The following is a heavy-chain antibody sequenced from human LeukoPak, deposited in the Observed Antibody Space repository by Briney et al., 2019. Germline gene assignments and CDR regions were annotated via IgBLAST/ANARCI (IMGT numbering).Heavy chain of an antibody. J-gene: IGHJ4*02. CDR3: ARGELWVFDY. V-gene: IGHV4-59*01. Sequence: SETLSLTCNASGGSISSYYWSWIRQPPGKGLEWIGYIYYSGSTNYNPSLKSRVTISVDTSKNQFSLKLSSVTAADTAVYYCARGELWVFDYWGQGTLVTVSS. CDR2: IYYSGST. D-gene: IGHD1-26*01. CDR1: GGSISSYY.